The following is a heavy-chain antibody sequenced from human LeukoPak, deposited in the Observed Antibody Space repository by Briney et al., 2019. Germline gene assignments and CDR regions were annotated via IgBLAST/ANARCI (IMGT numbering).Heavy chain of an antibody. CDR3: AKYPPDMMIVVVISSNYFDY. Sequence: SGGSLRLSCAASGFTFSSYGMSWVRQAPGKGLEWVSAISGSGGSTYYADSVKGRFTISRDNSKNTLYLQMNSLRAEDTAVYYCAKYPPDMMIVVVISSNYFDYWGQGTLVTVSS. CDR2: ISGSGGST. V-gene: IGHV3-23*01. D-gene: IGHD3-22*01. CDR1: GFTFSSYG. J-gene: IGHJ4*02.